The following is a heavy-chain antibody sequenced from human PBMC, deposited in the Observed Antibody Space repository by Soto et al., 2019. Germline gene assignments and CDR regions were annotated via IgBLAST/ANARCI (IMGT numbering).Heavy chain of an antibody. Sequence: GGSLRLSCAASGFTFSSYAMSWVRQAPGKGLEWVSAISGSGGSTYYADSVKGRFTISRDNSKNTLYLQMNSLRAEDTAVYYCAKSRPDIVVVVAATRPNGMDVWGQGTTVTVSS. CDR1: GFTFSSYA. CDR3: AKSRPDIVVVVAATRPNGMDV. V-gene: IGHV3-23*01. J-gene: IGHJ6*02. D-gene: IGHD2-15*01. CDR2: ISGSGGST.